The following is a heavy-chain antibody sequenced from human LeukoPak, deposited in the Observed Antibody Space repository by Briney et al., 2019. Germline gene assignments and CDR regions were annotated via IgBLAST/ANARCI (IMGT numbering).Heavy chain of an antibody. V-gene: IGHV4-38-2*02. CDR3: ARLLVPGWFDP. J-gene: IGHJ5*02. CDR1: GYSISSGYY. CDR2: IYHSGST. D-gene: IGHD2-2*01. Sequence: SETLSLTCTVSGYSISSGYYWGWIRQPPGQGLEWIGSIYHSGSTYYNPSLKSRVTISVDTSKNQFSLKLSSVTAADTAVYYCARLLVPGWFDPWGQGTLVTASS.